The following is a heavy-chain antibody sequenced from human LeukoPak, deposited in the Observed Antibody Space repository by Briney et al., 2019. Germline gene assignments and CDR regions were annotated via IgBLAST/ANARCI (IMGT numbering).Heavy chain of an antibody. CDR3: ASRDSYGYFDY. V-gene: IGHV1-2*02. Sequence: GASVKVSCKASGYTFTGYYIHWVRQAPGQGLEWMGWINPNSGGTNYAQNFQGRVTMTRDTSISTAYMELSRLRSDDTAVYYCASRDSYGYFDYWGQGTLVTVSS. J-gene: IGHJ4*02. CDR2: INPNSGGT. D-gene: IGHD5-18*01. CDR1: GYTFTGYY.